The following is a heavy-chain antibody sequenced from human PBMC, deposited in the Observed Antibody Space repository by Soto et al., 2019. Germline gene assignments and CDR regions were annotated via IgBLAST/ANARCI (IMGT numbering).Heavy chain of an antibody. CDR3: ARAASPYFDLLSAFDP. CDR1: GCSINNHY. V-gene: IGHV4-59*11. Sequence: PSATMSLTSSFSGCSINNHYLSWLRKPPGKGLEWIGYIFYNGFTNYSPSLKSRVTMSVDTSKNQFSLNLNSTTAADSAVYFCARAASPYFDLLSAFDPWGQGVLVTVSS. J-gene: IGHJ5*02. D-gene: IGHD3-9*01. CDR2: IFYNGFT.